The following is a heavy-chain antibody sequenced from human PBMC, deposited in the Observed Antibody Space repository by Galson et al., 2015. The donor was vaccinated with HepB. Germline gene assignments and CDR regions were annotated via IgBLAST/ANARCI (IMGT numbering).Heavy chain of an antibody. CDR2: IDPSDSYT. CDR3: ASGTSWSVGLYDGLSY. CDR1: GFNFTSYW. J-gene: IGHJ4*02. D-gene: IGHD1-26*01. V-gene: IGHV5-10-1*01. Sequence: QSGAEVKKPGESLRISCKGSGFNFTSYWINWVRQMPGKGLEWMGRIDPSDSYTDYSPSFQGHVTISTDKSISTAYLQWSSLKAADSAMYYCASGTSWSVGLYDGLSYWGQGTLVTVSS.